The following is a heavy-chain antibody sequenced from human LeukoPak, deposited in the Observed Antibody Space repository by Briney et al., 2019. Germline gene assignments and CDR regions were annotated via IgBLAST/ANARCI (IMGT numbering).Heavy chain of an antibody. CDR2: IYYSGST. CDR3: ARTTPLSSSWYPPYFDY. D-gene: IGHD6-13*01. Sequence: SEILSLTCTVSDGSISSSSYYWGWIRQPPGKGLEWLGSIYYSGSTYYNPSLKSRVTISVDTSKNQFSLKLSSVTAADTAVYYCARTTPLSSSWYPPYFDYWGQGTLVTVSS. J-gene: IGHJ4*02. CDR1: DGSISSSSYY. V-gene: IGHV4-39*01.